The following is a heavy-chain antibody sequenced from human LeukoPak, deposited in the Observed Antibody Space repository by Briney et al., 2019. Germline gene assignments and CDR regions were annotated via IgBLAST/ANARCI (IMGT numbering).Heavy chain of an antibody. CDR2: IWYDGSDK. CDR3: ARDGPCRGCYSYGYFNYGMDV. V-gene: IGHV3-33*01. Sequence: PGGSLRLSCAASGFTFSSYGMHWVRQAPGKGLEWVAVIWYDGSDKYYADSVEGRFTISRDNSKNTLYLQMNSLRAEDTAVYYCARDGPCRGCYSYGYFNYGMDVWGQGTTVTVSS. CDR1: GFTFSSYG. J-gene: IGHJ6*02. D-gene: IGHD5-18*01.